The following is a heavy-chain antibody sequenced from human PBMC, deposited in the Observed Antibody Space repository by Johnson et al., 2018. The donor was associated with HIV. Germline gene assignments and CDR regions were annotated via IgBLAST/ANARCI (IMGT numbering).Heavy chain of an antibody. D-gene: IGHD4-17*01. V-gene: IGHV3-66*01. CDR1: GFTVSSNY. J-gene: IGHJ3*02. CDR3: ARVGTTVDAFDI. Sequence: MLLVESGGGLVQPGGSLRLSCAASGFTVSSNYMSWVRQAPGKGLEWVSVIYSGGSTYYPGSVKGRFTISRENAKNSLYLQMNSLRAGDTAVYYCARVGTTVDAFDIWGQGTVVTVSS. CDR2: IYSGGST.